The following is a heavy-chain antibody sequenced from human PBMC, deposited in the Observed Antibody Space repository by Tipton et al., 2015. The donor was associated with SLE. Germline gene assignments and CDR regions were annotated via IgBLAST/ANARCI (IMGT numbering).Heavy chain of an antibody. CDR1: GMTFSVFW. V-gene: IGHV3-7*01. J-gene: IGHJ4*02. CDR3: ATHRMGRIDY. CDR2: IKQDGSQK. D-gene: IGHD3-16*01. Sequence: GSLRLSCAASGMTFSVFWMSWVRQAPGKGLEWVANIKQDGSQKNYVDSVKGRFSISRDNDKNSLYLQMRSLRAEDTAIYYCATHRMGRIDYWGQGSLVTVSS.